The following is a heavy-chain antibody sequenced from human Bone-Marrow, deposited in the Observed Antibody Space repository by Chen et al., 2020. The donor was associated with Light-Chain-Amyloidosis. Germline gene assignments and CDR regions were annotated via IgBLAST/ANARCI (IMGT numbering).Heavy chain of an antibody. J-gene: IGHJ4*02. Sequence: QLQLQESGPGLVKPSETLSLTCTVSGGSIGSSSYYWGWIRQPPGKGLEWIGSIYYSGSTYYNPSLKSRVTISVDTSKNQFTLKLSSVTAADTAVYYCARATATYYDFWSGYYSFDYWGQGTLVTVSS. D-gene: IGHD3-3*01. CDR3: ARATATYYDFWSGYYSFDY. CDR2: IYYSGST. CDR1: GGSIGSSSYY. V-gene: IGHV4-39*07.